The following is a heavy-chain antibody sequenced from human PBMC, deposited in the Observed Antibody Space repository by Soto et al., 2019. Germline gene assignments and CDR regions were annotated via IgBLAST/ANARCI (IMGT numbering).Heavy chain of an antibody. CDR1: GYTFTSYA. CDR3: ARPSSSSGYYYYYMDV. D-gene: IGHD6-6*01. CDR2: INAGNGNT. V-gene: IGHV1-3*01. Sequence: ASVKVSCKASGYTFTSYAMHWVRQAPGQRLEWMGWINAGNGNTKYSQKFQGRVTITRDTSASTAYMELSSPRSEDTAVYYCARPSSSSGYYYYYMDVWGKGTTVTVSS. J-gene: IGHJ6*03.